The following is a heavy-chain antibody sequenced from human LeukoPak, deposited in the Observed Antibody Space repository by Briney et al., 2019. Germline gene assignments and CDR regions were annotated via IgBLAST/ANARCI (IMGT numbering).Heavy chain of an antibody. Sequence: SETLSLTCTVSGGSISSYYWSWIRQPAGKGLEWIGYIYYSGSTNYNPSLKSRVTISVDTSKNQFSLKLSSVTAADTAVYYCASYRGDAFDIWGQGTMVTVSS. J-gene: IGHJ3*02. CDR3: ASYRGDAFDI. D-gene: IGHD2-2*02. CDR1: GGSISSYY. V-gene: IGHV4-59*01. CDR2: IYYSGST.